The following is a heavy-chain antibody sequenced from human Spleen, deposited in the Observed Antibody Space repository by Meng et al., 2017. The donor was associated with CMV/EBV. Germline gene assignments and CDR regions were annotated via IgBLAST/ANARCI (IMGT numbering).Heavy chain of an antibody. Sequence: GGSLRLSCAASGFTFDDYTMHWVRQGPGKGLDWVSLITWDGRSTYYADSVKGRFTISRDNSKNSLYLQMNSLTTEDTALYCCAKDIYGSGDYTMDVWGQGTTVTVSS. V-gene: IGHV3-43*01. J-gene: IGHJ6*02. CDR3: AKDIYGSGDYTMDV. CDR2: ITWDGRST. CDR1: GFTFDDYT. D-gene: IGHD3-10*01.